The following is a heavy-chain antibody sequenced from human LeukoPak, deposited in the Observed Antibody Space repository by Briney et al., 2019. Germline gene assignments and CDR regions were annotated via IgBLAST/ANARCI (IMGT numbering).Heavy chain of an antibody. CDR2: IYYSGST. Sequence: PETLSLTCTVSGGSISSYYWSWIRQPPGKGLEWIGYIYYSGSTNYNPSLKSRVTISVDTSKNQFSLKLSSVTAADTAVYYCARQNGYDFWSGYFDYWGQGTLVTVSS. J-gene: IGHJ4*02. D-gene: IGHD3-3*01. CDR3: ARQNGYDFWSGYFDY. V-gene: IGHV4-59*01. CDR1: GGSISSYY.